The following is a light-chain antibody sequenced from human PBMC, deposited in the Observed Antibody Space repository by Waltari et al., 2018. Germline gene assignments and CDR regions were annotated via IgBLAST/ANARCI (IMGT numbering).Light chain of an antibody. J-gene: IGLJ3*02. CDR1: SSDVRRYNY. Sequence: QSALTQPASVAGSPGQSITISCTGSSSDVRRYNYVSWYQQFPDRAPKLMIYDVTNRPSGVSNRFTGSKSANTASLTISGLQPEDEADYYCTSYIPGSTLVFGGGTKLTVL. CDR2: DVT. V-gene: IGLV2-14*01. CDR3: TSYIPGSTLV.